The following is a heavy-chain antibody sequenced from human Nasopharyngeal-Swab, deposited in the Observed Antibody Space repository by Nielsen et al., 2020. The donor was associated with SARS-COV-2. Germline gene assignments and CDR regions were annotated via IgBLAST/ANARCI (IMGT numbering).Heavy chain of an antibody. D-gene: IGHD5-18*01. J-gene: IGHJ4*02. V-gene: IGHV3-74*01. Sequence: GESLKISCAASGFTFSSYWMHWVRQAPGKGLVWVSRINSDGSSTSYADSAKGRFTISRDNAKNSLYLQMNSLRAEDTAVYYCARDPASYGYFDYWGQGTLVTVSS. CDR1: GFTFSSYW. CDR2: INSDGSST. CDR3: ARDPASYGYFDY.